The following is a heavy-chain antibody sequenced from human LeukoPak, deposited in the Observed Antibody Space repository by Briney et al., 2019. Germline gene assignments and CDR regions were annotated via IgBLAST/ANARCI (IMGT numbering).Heavy chain of an antibody. CDR1: GYSFTSYW. J-gene: IGHJ6*03. D-gene: IGHD2-15*01. V-gene: IGHV5-51*01. CDR2: IYPGDSDT. Sequence: GESLKISCKGSGYSFTSYWIGWVRQMPGKGPEWMGIIYPGDSDTRYSPSFQGQVTISADKSISTAYLQWSSLKASDTAMYYCARLDCSGGSCYSPYYYYMDVWGKGTTVTVSS. CDR3: ARLDCSGGSCYSPYYYYMDV.